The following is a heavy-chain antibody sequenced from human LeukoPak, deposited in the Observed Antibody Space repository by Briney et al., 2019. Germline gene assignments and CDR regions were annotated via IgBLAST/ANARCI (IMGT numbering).Heavy chain of an antibody. D-gene: IGHD3-22*01. CDR2: IYYSGST. CDR1: GGSISRSRYY. J-gene: IGHJ4*02. CDR3: AVAYDSGDY. Sequence: ASETLSLTCTVSGGSISRSRYYWGWIRQPPGKGLEWIGNIYYSGSTYYNPSLKSRVTISVDTSKNQFSLKLSSVTAADTAVYYCAVAYDSGDYWGQGTLATVSS. V-gene: IGHV4-39*01.